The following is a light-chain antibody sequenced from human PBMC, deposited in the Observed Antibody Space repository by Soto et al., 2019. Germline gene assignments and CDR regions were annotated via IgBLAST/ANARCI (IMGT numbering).Light chain of an antibody. CDR3: MQSTQLPLT. J-gene: IGKJ5*01. V-gene: IGKV2D-29*02. Sequence: EIVMTQSPLYMYVTPGQPTPISCRSSQSLLSSGGETYLFWYLQRPGQSPQLLIYEVSNRISAVPDRFSGSGSGTDFTLKISRVEAEDAGVYYCMQSTQLPLTFGQGTRLEIK. CDR2: EVS. CDR1: QSLLSSGGETY.